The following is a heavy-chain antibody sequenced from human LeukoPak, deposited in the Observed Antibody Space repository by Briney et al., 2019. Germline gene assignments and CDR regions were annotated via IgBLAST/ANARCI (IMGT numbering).Heavy chain of an antibody. CDR1: GGSFSGYY. CDR2: INHSGST. J-gene: IGHJ4*02. V-gene: IGHV4-34*01. Sequence: PSETLSLTCAVYGGSFSGYYWSWIRQPPGKGLEWIGEINHSGSTNYNPSLKSRVTISVDTSKNQFSLKLSSVTAADTAAYYCARGTSSGWYRYWGQGTLVTVSS. D-gene: IGHD6-19*01. CDR3: ARGTSSGWYRY.